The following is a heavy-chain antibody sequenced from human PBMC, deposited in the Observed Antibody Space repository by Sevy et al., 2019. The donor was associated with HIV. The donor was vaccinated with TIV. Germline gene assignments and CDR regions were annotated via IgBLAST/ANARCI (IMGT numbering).Heavy chain of an antibody. CDR2: IYTGGST. Sequence: GGSLRLSCAASGFDVSNNYMSWVRQAPGKGLEWVSVIYTGGSTYYADSVTGRFTMSIDTSKNNVYLRMDSLGAEDISVYYCARDHGGVQVGYFDLWGRGTLVTVSS. CDR3: ARDHGGVQVGYFDL. V-gene: IGHV3-53*01. J-gene: IGHJ2*01. CDR1: GFDVSNNY. D-gene: IGHD2-8*02.